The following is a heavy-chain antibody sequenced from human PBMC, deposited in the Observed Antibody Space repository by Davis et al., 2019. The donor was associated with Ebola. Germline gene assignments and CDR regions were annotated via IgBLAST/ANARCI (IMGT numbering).Heavy chain of an antibody. J-gene: IGHJ6*02. Sequence: MPGGSLRLSCTVSGGSISSSSYYWSWIRQPPGKGLEWIGEINHSGSTNYNPSLKSRVTISVDTSKNQFSLKLSSVTAADTAVYYCARGPTILGTYYYYGMDVWGQGTTVTVSS. CDR2: INHSGST. D-gene: IGHD3-3*01. CDR3: ARGPTILGTYYYYGMDV. CDR1: GGSISSSSYY. V-gene: IGHV4-39*07.